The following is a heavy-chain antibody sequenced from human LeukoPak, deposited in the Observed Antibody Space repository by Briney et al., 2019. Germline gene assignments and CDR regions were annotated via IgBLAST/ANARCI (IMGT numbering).Heavy chain of an antibody. CDR1: GYTFTDYY. V-gene: IGHV1-46*01. CDR2: INPSTGRT. D-gene: IGHD3-22*01. Sequence: ASVKVSCEPSGYTFTDYYLHWVRQAPGQGLEWMGIINPSTGRTSFAQKFQGRVAMTRDTSTSTVYMDLSSLRSEDTAVYYCARADYNDSSGYYDYWGQGTLVTVSS. CDR3: ARADYNDSSGYYDY. J-gene: IGHJ4*02.